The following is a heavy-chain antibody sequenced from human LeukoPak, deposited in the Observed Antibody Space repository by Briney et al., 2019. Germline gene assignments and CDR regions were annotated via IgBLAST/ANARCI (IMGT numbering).Heavy chain of an antibody. CDR3: AGFAAGGSYYYYMDV. CDR2: IGTSSTTI. D-gene: IGHD3-10*01. J-gene: IGHJ6*03. V-gene: IGHV3-48*01. CDR1: GFTLNTYT. Sequence: GGSLRLSCAASGFTLNTYTMNWVRQPPGKGLEWVSNIGTSSTTIYYADSVKGRFTISRDNAKNSLYLQMNSLRADDTAVYYCAGFAAGGSYYYYMDVWGKGTTVTVSS.